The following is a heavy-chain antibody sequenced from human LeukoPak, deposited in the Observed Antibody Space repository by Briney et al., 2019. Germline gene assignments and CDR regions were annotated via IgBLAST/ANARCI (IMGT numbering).Heavy chain of an antibody. D-gene: IGHD3-10*01. Sequence: SETLSLTCAVYGGSFSGYYWSWIRQPPGKGLEWIGEINHSGSTNYNPSLKSRVTISVDTSKNQFSLKLSSVTAADTAVYYCARSRGSYGLGSYYKNWGQGTLVTVSS. V-gene: IGHV4-34*01. CDR1: GGSFSGYY. J-gene: IGHJ4*02. CDR2: INHSGST. CDR3: ARSRGSYGLGSYYKN.